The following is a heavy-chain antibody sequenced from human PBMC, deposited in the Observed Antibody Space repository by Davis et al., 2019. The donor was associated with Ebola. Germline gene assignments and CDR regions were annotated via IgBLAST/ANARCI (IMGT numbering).Heavy chain of an antibody. D-gene: IGHD4-17*01. CDR3: ASVGMTTYTLGLKYYYYYGMDV. V-gene: IGHV1-46*01. CDR2: INPSGGST. CDR1: GYTFTSYY. Sequence: AASVKVSCKASGYTFTSYYMHWVRQAPGQGLEWMGIINPSGGSTSYAQKFQGRVTMTRDTSTSTVYMELSSLRSEDTAVYYCASVGMTTYTLGLKYYYYYGMDVWGQGTTVTVSS. J-gene: IGHJ6*02.